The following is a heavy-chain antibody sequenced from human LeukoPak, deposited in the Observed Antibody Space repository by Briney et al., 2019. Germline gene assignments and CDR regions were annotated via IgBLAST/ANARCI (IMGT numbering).Heavy chain of an antibody. J-gene: IGHJ4*02. Sequence: GGSLRLSCAASGFTFSRYTMNWIRQAPGKGLEWVSYISSSGSTIYYADSVKGRFTISRDNAKNSLYLQMNSLRAEDTAVYYCARRYSSGYRPLDYWGQGTLVTVSS. CDR1: GFTFSRYT. CDR2: ISSSGSTI. V-gene: IGHV3-48*04. CDR3: ARRYSSGYRPLDY. D-gene: IGHD3-22*01.